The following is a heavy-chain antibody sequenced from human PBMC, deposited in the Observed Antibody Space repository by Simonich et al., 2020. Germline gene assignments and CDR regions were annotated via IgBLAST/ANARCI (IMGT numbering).Heavy chain of an antibody. CDR3: ARWGTGGDAFDI. J-gene: IGHJ3*02. V-gene: IGHV3-21*01. Sequence: EVQLVESGGGLVKPGGSLTLSCAASGFTFSSYSMNWVRQAPGKGLEWVSSISSSSSYIYYADSVKGRFTISRDNAKNSLYLQMNSLRAEDTAVYYCARWGTGGDAFDIWGQGTMVTVSS. D-gene: IGHD7-27*01. CDR2: ISSSSSYI. CDR1: GFTFSSYS.